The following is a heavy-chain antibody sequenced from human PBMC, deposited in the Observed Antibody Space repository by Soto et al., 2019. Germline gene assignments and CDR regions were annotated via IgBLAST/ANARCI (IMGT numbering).Heavy chain of an antibody. V-gene: IGHV4-31*03. J-gene: IGHJ6*02. D-gene: IGHD3-9*01. CDR1: GGSISSGGYY. CDR3: ARGGDYDILTGYYYDGMDV. Sequence: QVQLQESGPGLVKPSQTLSLTCTVSGGSISSGGYYWSWIRQHPGKGLEWIGYIYYSGSTYYNPSLKSRVTISVDTSKNQFSLKLSSVTAADTDVYYCARGGDYDILTGYYYDGMDVWGQGTTVTVSS. CDR2: IYYSGST.